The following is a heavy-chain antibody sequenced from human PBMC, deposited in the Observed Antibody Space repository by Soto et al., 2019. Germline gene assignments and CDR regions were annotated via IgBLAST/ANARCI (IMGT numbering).Heavy chain of an antibody. J-gene: IGHJ6*02. CDR3: AKSRGARQGDGMDV. D-gene: IGHD1-26*01. CDR1: GFTFSSYG. CDR2: ISYDGSNK. Sequence: GGSLRLSCAASGFTFSSYGMRGVRQAPGKGLEWVAVISYDGSNKYYADSVKGRFTISRDNSKNTLYLQMNSLRAEDTAVYYCAKSRGARQGDGMDVWGQGTTVTVSS. V-gene: IGHV3-30*18.